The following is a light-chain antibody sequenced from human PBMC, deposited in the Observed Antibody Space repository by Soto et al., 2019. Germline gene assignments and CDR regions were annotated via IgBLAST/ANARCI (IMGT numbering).Light chain of an antibody. V-gene: IGKV1-5*03. CDR2: KAT. CDR1: QKISSL. Sequence: DIQMIQSPFIVSGSVGDRVTITCRSSQKISSLLAWYQQKPAKAPKLLIYKATTLKSGLPSRFSGSRSGTEFTLTISSLQPDDFAPYYCKPYNSYSEALGQGAKVDTK. CDR3: KPYNSYSEA. J-gene: IGKJ1*01.